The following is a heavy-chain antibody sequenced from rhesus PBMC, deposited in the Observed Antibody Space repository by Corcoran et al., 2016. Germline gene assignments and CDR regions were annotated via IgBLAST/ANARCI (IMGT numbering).Heavy chain of an antibody. V-gene: IGHV3-8*01. D-gene: IGHD3-9*01. Sequence: EVQLVESGGGLVQPGGSLRLSCTGSGFTFSSYYMYWVRQASGKGLEWVSAINSVGGSKWYTDSVKGRFTISKENAKNTLYLQMDSLRAEDTAVYYCASTGYLFPYYFDYWGQGVLVTVSS. CDR3: ASTGYLFPYYFDY. J-gene: IGHJ4*01. CDR2: INSVGGSK. CDR1: GFTFSSYY.